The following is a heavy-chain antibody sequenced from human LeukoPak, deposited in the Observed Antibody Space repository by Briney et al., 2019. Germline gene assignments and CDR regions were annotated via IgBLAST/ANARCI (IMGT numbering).Heavy chain of an antibody. Sequence: PSETLSLTCTVSGGSISSYYWSWIRQPPGKGLEWIGYIYYSGSTNYNPSLKSRVTISVDTSKNQFSLKLSSVTAADTAVYYCARDWAPSHGSGSYYYYYYYYMDVWGKGTTVTISS. CDR3: ARDWAPSHGSGSYYYYYYYYMDV. V-gene: IGHV4-59*01. CDR1: GGSISSYY. D-gene: IGHD3-10*01. J-gene: IGHJ6*03. CDR2: IYYSGST.